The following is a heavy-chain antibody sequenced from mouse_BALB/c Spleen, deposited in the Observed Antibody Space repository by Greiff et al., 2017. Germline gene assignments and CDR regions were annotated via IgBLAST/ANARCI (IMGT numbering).Heavy chain of an antibody. CDR1: GYTFTSYW. J-gene: IGHJ4*01. D-gene: IGHD2-2*01. CDR3: ARFYDGYDLYYAMDY. CDR2: INPSNGRT. Sequence: QVQLQQSGAELVKPGDSVKLSCKASGYTFTSYWMHWVKQRPGQGLEWMGEINPSNGRTNYNEKFKSKATLTVDNYSSTAYMQLSSRTSEDSAVYYCARFYDGYDLYYAMDYWGQGTSVTVSS. V-gene: IGHV1S81*02.